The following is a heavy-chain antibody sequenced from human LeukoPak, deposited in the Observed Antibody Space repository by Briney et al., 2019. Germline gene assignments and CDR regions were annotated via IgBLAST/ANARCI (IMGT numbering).Heavy chain of an antibody. CDR3: ARGPLRRGESSGWYGNYYYYYMDV. V-gene: IGHV4-34*01. Sequence: PSETLSLTCAVYGGSFSGYYWSWIRQPPGKGLEWIGEINHSGSTKYNPPLTSRVTLSVDASKNQFSLKLSSVTAADTAVYYCARGPLRRGESSGWYGNYYYYYMDVWGKGTTVTVSS. CDR1: GGSFSGYY. J-gene: IGHJ6*03. CDR2: INHSGST. D-gene: IGHD6-19*01.